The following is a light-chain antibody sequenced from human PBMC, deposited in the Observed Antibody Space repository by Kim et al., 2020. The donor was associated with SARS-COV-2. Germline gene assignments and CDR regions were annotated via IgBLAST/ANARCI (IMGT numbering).Light chain of an antibody. CDR3: QAWDSGTAV. Sequence: VSQGQTASITCSGDKLEDKYVCWYQQKPGQSPVLVIYQDNKRPSGIPERFSGSNSGNTATLTIGGTQAMDEADYYCQAWDSGTAVFGGGTQLTVL. CDR2: QDN. V-gene: IGLV3-1*01. J-gene: IGLJ2*01. CDR1: KLEDKY.